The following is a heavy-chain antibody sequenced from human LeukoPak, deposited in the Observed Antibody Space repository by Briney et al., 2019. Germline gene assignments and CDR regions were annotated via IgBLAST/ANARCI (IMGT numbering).Heavy chain of an antibody. CDR3: ARADPITIFGVNYFDY. Sequence: ASVKVSCKASGYIFTSYYMNWVRQAPGQGLEWMGWINPNSGGTNYAQKFQGRITMTRDTSISTAYMELSRLRSDDTAVYYCARADPITIFGVNYFDYWGQGTLVTVSS. J-gene: IGHJ4*02. CDR1: GYIFTSYY. V-gene: IGHV1-2*02. CDR2: INPNSGGT. D-gene: IGHD3-3*01.